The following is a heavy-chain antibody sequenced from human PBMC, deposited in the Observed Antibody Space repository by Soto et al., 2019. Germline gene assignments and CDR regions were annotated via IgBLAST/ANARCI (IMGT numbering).Heavy chain of an antibody. J-gene: IGHJ6*03. Sequence: PSETLSLTCTVSGGSISSSSYYWGWIRRPPGKGLEWIGSIYYSGSTYYNPSLKSRVTISVDTSKNQFSLKLSSVTAADTAVYYCARTPLAAAASYYYYMDVWGKGTTVTVSS. D-gene: IGHD6-13*01. CDR2: IYYSGST. CDR3: ARTPLAAAASYYYYMDV. CDR1: GGSISSSSYY. V-gene: IGHV4-39*01.